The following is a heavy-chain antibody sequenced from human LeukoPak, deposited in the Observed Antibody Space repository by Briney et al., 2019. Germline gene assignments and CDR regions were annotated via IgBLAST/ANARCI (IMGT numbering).Heavy chain of an antibody. CDR2: IYSGGST. D-gene: IGHD4/OR15-4a*01. V-gene: IGHV3-53*01. J-gene: IGHJ4*02. CDR1: GFTVSSDS. CDR3: ARRAGAYSHPYDY. Sequence: SGGSLRLSCTVSGFTVSSDSMSWVRQAPGKGLEWVSFIYSGGSTHYSDSVKGRFTISRDNSKNTLYLQMNSLSAEDTAVYYCARRAGAYSHPYDYWGQGTLVTVSS.